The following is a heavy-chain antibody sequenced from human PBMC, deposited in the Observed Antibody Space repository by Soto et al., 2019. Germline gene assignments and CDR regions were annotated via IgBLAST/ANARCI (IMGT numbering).Heavy chain of an antibody. Sequence: SETLSLTCTVSGASFSSYYWSWIRQPPGKGLEWIGYIYYSGSTNYNPSLKSRVTISVDTSKNQFSLKLSSVTAADTAVYYCARGLATAKAEAHWGQGTLVTVSS. D-gene: IGHD5-18*01. V-gene: IGHV4-59*01. J-gene: IGHJ4*02. CDR3: ARGLATAKAEAH. CDR1: GASFSSYY. CDR2: IYYSGST.